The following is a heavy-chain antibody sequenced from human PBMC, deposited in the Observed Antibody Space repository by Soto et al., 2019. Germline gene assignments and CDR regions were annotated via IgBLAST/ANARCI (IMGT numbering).Heavy chain of an antibody. CDR2: IGPESGAT. J-gene: IGHJ4*02. CDR3: GRGRSGQKVVFY. CDR1: GYTFTGRY. Sequence: ASVKVSCKASGYTFTGRYIHWVRQAPEQGPEWMGEIGPESGATRYAQKFQGRVTMTRDTSITTVYMELKNLSPDDTAVYYCGRGRSGQKVVFYWGQGTPVTVSS. D-gene: IGHD1-26*01. V-gene: IGHV1-2*02.